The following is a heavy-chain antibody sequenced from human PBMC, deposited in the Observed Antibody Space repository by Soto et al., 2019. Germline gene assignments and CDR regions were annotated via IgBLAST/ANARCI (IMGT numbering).Heavy chain of an antibody. J-gene: IGHJ6*02. CDR3: ARVRDQYYYYRMDV. Sequence: RASVKVSCKASGYTFTGYYMHWVRQAPGQGLEWMGWINPNSGGTNYAQKFQGWVTMTRDTSISTAYMELSRLRSDDTAVYYCARVRDQYYYYRMDVWGQGTTVTVSS. CDR1: GYTFTGYY. CDR2: INPNSGGT. V-gene: IGHV1-2*04. D-gene: IGHD3-10*01.